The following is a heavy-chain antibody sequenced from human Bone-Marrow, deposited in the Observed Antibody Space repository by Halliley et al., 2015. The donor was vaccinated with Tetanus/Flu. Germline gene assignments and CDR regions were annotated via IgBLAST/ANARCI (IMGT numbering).Heavy chain of an antibody. CDR3: ARQYYYGSLDL. D-gene: IGHD3-10*01. CDR2: IFPNDFDA. Sequence: QLVQSGAELKKPGDSLKISCRGFGYSFTSYWIGWVRQMPGKGLEWMGLIFPNDFDARYSPSFQGQVTLSVDKSTSTAYLEWSSLKASDTAIYYCARQYYYGSLDLWGQGTTVTFSS. J-gene: IGHJ6*02. CDR1: GYSFTSYW. V-gene: IGHV5-51*01.